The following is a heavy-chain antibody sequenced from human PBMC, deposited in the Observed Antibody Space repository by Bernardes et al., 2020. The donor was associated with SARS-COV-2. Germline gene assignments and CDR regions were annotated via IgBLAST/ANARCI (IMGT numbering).Heavy chain of an antibody. D-gene: IGHD4-17*01. CDR3: SRDWSYGDHLRSSLNAQPH. CDR2: ISSSGSAM. V-gene: IGHV3-11*01. J-gene: IGHJ4*02. CDR1: GFTFSDYY. Sequence: GGSLRLSCAASGFTFSDYYMSWIRQAPGKGLEWVSYISSSGSAMYYADSVKGRFTISRDNAKNSLYLQMNSLRAEDTAVYYCSRDWSYGDHLRSSLNAQPHWGQGTLVTVSS.